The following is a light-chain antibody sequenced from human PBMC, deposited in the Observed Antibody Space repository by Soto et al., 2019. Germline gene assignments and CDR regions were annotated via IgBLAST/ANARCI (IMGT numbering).Light chain of an antibody. CDR2: ANS. Sequence: QSVLTQPPSVSGAPGQRVTISCTGCSSNIGAGYDVHWYQQLPGTAPKLLISANSNRPSGVPDRFSGSKSGTSASLAITGLQAEDEADYYCQSYDSSLSAWVFGGGTKLTVL. J-gene: IGLJ3*02. CDR3: QSYDSSLSAWV. CDR1: SSNIGAGYD. V-gene: IGLV1-40*01.